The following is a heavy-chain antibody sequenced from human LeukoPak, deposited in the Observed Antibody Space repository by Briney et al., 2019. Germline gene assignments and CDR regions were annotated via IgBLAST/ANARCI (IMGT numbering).Heavy chain of an antibody. CDR3: ARYYFGSGNYRTFDR. D-gene: IGHD3-10*01. Sequence: GGSLRLSCAASGFILSDFTMNWVRQAPGKGLEWVSTISNTGFTNYADSVKGRFTISRDSATNCQYLQIYSLRDEDTAVYYCARYYFGSGNYRTFDRWGQGTLVIVSS. V-gene: IGHV3-69-1*01. J-gene: IGHJ4*02. CDR2: ISNTGFT. CDR1: GFILSDFT.